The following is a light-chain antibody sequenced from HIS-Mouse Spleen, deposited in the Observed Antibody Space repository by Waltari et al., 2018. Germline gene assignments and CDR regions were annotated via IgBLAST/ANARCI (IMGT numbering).Light chain of an antibody. Sequence: SYELTQPPSVSVSPGQTASIPCSGDKLGDQYAGWYQQKPGQSPVLVIYQDSKRPSGIPERFSGSNSGNTATLTISGTQAMDEADYYCQAWDSSTANVVFGGGTKLTVL. J-gene: IGLJ2*01. V-gene: IGLV3-1*01. CDR2: QDS. CDR3: QAWDSSTANVV. CDR1: KLGDQY.